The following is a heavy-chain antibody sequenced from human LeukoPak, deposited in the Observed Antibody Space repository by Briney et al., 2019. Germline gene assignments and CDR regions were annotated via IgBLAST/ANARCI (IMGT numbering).Heavy chain of an antibody. V-gene: IGHV4-59*01. CDR3: ARGDWTVVTPFDY. CDR2: IYYSGST. D-gene: IGHD4-23*01. Sequence: PSETLSLTCTVSGGSISSYYWSWIRQPPGKGLEWIGYIYYSGSTNYNPSLKSRVTISVDTSKNQFSLKLSSVTAADTAVYYCARGDWTVVTPFDYWGQGTLVTVSS. J-gene: IGHJ4*02. CDR1: GGSISSYY.